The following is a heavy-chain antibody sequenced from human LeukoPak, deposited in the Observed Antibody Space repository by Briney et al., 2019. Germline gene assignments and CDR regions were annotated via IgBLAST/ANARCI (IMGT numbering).Heavy chain of an antibody. D-gene: IGHD6-19*01. CDR3: ARVTDSWLVRSWFDP. CDR2: ISAYNGNT. Sequence: GASVKVSCKASGYTFTSYGISWVRQAPGQGLEWMGWISAYNGNTNYAQKLQGRVTITTDTSTSTAYMELRSLRSDDTAVYYCARVTDSWLVRSWFDPWGQGTLVTVSS. CDR1: GYTFTSYG. J-gene: IGHJ5*02. V-gene: IGHV1-18*01.